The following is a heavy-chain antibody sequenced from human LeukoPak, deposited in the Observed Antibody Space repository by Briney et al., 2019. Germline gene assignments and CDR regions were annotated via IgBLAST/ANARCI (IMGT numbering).Heavy chain of an antibody. CDR3: ARAGYCSSTSCYRRPYYYYYGMDV. CDR1: GGSFSGYY. V-gene: IGHV4-34*01. D-gene: IGHD2-2*02. Sequence: PSETLSLTCAVYGGSFSGYYWSWIRQPPGKGLEWIGEINHSGSTNYNPSLKSRVTISVDTSKNQFSLKLSSVTAADTAVYYCARAGYCSSTSCYRRPYYYYYGMDVWGQGTTVTVSS. CDR2: INHSGST. J-gene: IGHJ6*02.